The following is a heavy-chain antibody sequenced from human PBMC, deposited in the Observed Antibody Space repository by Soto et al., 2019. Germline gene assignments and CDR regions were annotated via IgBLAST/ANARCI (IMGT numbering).Heavy chain of an antibody. CDR2: IYHSGST. Sequence: SETLSLTCAVSSGSISSSNWWSWVRQPPGKGLEWIGDIYHSGSTNYNPSLKSRVTISVDTSKNQFSLKLSSVTAADTAVYYCALNIYDSSGMETDYWGQGTLVTVSS. V-gene: IGHV4-4*02. D-gene: IGHD3-22*01. J-gene: IGHJ4*02. CDR1: SGSISSSNW. CDR3: ALNIYDSSGMETDY.